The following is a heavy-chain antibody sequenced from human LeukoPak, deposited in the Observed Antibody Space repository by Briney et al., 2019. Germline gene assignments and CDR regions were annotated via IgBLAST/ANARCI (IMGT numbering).Heavy chain of an antibody. CDR2: INPNSGGT. CDR3: ARVSVEGGGPPRYCFDY. D-gene: IGHD6-19*01. V-gene: IGHV1-2*02. CDR1: GYTFTGYY. J-gene: IGHJ4*02. Sequence: ASVKVSCKASGYTFTGYYMHWVRQAPGQGLEWMGWINPNSGGTNYAQKFQGRVTMTRDTSISTAYMELSRLRSDDTAVYYCARVSVEGGGPPRYCFDYWGQGTLVTVSS.